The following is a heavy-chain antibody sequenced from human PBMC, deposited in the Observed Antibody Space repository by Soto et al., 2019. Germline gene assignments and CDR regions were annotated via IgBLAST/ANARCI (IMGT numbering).Heavy chain of an antibody. D-gene: IGHD6-13*01. CDR2: INPNSGGT. CDR3: ASDSPYSSSWYRDYYYGMDV. CDR1: GYTFTGYY. J-gene: IGHJ6*02. V-gene: IGHV1-2*02. Sequence: ASVKVSCKASGYTFTGYYMHWVRQAPGQGLEWMGWINPNSGGTNYAQKLQGRVTMTRDTSISTAYMELSRLRSDDTAVYYCASDSPYSSSWYRDYYYGMDVWGQGTTVTVSS.